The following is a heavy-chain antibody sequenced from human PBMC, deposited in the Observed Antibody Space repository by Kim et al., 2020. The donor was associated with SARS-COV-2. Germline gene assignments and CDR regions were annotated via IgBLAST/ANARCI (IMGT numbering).Heavy chain of an antibody. J-gene: IGHJ4*02. CDR3: AKAEMATITAPVAL. D-gene: IGHD5-12*01. Sequence: GGSLRLSCAASGFTFDDYAMHWVRQAPGKGLEWVSGISWNSGSIGYADSVKGRFTISRDNAKNSLYLQMNSLRAEDTALYYCAKAEMATITAPVALWGQGTLVTVSS. CDR1: GFTFDDYA. CDR2: ISWNSGSI. V-gene: IGHV3-9*01.